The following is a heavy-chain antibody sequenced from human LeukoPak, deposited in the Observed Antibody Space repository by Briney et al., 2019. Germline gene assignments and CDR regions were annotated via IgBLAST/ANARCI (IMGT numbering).Heavy chain of an antibody. CDR1: GYTFTSYA. Sequence: ASVKVSCKASGYTFTSYAMNWVRQAPGQGLEWMGWINTNTGNPTYAQGFTGWFVFSLDTSVSTAYLQISSLKAEDTAVYYCARVVVVNGINWFDPWGQGTLVTVSS. D-gene: IGHD3-22*01. V-gene: IGHV7-4-1*02. CDR3: ARVVVVNGINWFDP. CDR2: INTNTGNP. J-gene: IGHJ5*02.